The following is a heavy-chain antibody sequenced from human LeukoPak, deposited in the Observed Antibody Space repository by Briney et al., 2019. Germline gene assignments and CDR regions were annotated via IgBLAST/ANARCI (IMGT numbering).Heavy chain of an antibody. D-gene: IGHD5-12*01. CDR3: ARDLGPITLSGFNY. CDR1: GFAFDDYG. J-gene: IGHJ4*02. V-gene: IGHV3-20*04. Sequence: PGGSLRLSCAASGFAFDDYGMSWVRQAPGKGLEWVSGINWNGGSTGYADSAKGRFTISRDNAKNSLYLQMNSLRAEDTALYYCARDLGPITLSGFNYWGQGTLVTVSS. CDR2: INWNGGST.